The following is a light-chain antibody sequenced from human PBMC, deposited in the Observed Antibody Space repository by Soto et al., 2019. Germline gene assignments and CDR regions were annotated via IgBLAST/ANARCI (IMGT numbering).Light chain of an antibody. CDR1: NSNIGARYN. V-gene: IGLV1-40*01. CDR3: QSYDSTLGGVL. CDR2: DDS. J-gene: IGLJ2*01. Sequence: QPVLTQPPSVSGAPGQRVTISCSGTNSNIGARYNVHWYQQLPGTAPKLLINDDSNRPSGVPDRFSGSKSGTSASLAINGLQAEDEADYYCQSYDSTLGGVLFGGGTKVTVL.